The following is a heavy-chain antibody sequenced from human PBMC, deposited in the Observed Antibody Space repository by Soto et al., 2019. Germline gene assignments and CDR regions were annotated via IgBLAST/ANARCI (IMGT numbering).Heavy chain of an antibody. V-gene: IGHV1-69*12. J-gene: IGHJ4*02. CDR3: ARYRYGYSYFDY. CDR2: IIPIFGTA. CDR1: GGTFSSYA. Sequence: QVQLVQSGAEVKKPGSSVMVSCKDSGGTFSSYAISWERQAPGQGLEWMGGIIPIFGTANYAQKLQGRVTITADESTSTAYMELSSLRSEDTDVYYCARYRYGYSYFDYWGQGTLVTVSS. D-gene: IGHD5-18*01.